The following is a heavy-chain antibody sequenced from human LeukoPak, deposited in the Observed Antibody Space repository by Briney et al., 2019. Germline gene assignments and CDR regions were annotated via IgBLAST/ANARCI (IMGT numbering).Heavy chain of an antibody. Sequence: GGSLTLSCAASVFTFSSYGMHWVRQAPGKGLEWVAVIWYDGSNKYYADSVKGRFTISRDNSKNTLYLQMNSLRAEDTAVYYCARGGYSSGWGAFDIWGQGTMVTVSS. CDR3: ARGGYSSGWGAFDI. J-gene: IGHJ3*02. CDR1: VFTFSSYG. D-gene: IGHD6-19*01. V-gene: IGHV3-33*01. CDR2: IWYDGSNK.